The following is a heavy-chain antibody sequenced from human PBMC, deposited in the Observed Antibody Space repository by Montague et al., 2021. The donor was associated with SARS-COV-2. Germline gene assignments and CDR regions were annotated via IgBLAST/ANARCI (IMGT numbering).Heavy chain of an antibody. CDR3: ARTPTRPLPLDS. Sequence: SETLSLTCAVSGGSITGFSWSWVRKPARKGMEWIGRVTTSGTTNXSHSLRSRITMSVDTSKNQFSLNLNSVTAADTAIYYCARTPTRPLPLDSWGQGTLVTGSS. CDR2: VTTSGTT. J-gene: IGHJ4*02. V-gene: IGHV4-4*07. D-gene: IGHD6-6*01. CDR1: GGSITGFS.